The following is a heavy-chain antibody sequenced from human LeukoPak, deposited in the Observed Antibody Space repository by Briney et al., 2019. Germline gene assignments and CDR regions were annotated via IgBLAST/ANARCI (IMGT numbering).Heavy chain of an antibody. CDR1: GYTFTSYD. Sequence: ASVKVSCKASGYTFTSYDINWVRQATGQGLEWMGWMNPNSGNTGYAQKFQGRVTMTRNTSISTAYMELSSLRSEDTAVYYCARYCSGGSCYLYGMDVWGQGTTVTVSS. CDR3: ARYCSGGSCYLYGMDV. CDR2: MNPNSGNT. J-gene: IGHJ6*02. V-gene: IGHV1-8*01. D-gene: IGHD2-15*01.